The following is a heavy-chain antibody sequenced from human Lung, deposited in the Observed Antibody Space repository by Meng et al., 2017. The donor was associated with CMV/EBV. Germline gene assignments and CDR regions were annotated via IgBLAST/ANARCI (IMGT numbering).Heavy chain of an antibody. CDR1: GFSFKDFA. J-gene: IGHJ4*02. V-gene: IGHV3-30-3*01. D-gene: IGHD6-19*01. CDR2: ISYDGNTQ. Sequence: GGSLRLSCAASGFSFKDFAIHWVRQAPGKGLQWVATISYDGNTQVYADSVKGRFSVSRDNSKKTLDLRMNSLRPEDTALYYCAAFLAGASSTSPANDYWGLGKXVHGSS. CDR3: AAFLAGASSTSPANDY.